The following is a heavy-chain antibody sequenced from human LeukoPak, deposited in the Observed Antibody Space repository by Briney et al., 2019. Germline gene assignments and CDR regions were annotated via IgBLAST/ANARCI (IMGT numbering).Heavy chain of an antibody. D-gene: IGHD3/OR15-3a*01. Sequence: GGSLRLSYAASGFTFSSYAMSWVRQAPGKGLEWVSVISGGGGSTYYADSVKGRFTISRDNSKNTLYLQMNSLRADDTAVYYCAKEIGPLNYWGQGTLVTVSS. J-gene: IGHJ4*02. CDR3: AKEIGPLNY. CDR1: GFTFSSYA. V-gene: IGHV3-23*01. CDR2: ISGGGGST.